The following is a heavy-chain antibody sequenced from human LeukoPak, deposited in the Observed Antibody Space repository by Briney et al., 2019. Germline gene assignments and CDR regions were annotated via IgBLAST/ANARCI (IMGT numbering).Heavy chain of an antibody. CDR1: GFTFNKYA. Sequence: HPGGSLRLSCADSGFTFNKYAMHWVRQAPGKGLEWVALISYDGSNKNNADSVKGRFTISRDNSKNTLYLQMNSLRAEDTAVYYCARGYSGYDQRFDYWGQGTLVTVSS. CDR3: ARGYSGYDQRFDY. CDR2: ISYDGSNK. D-gene: IGHD5-12*01. J-gene: IGHJ4*02. V-gene: IGHV3-30*04.